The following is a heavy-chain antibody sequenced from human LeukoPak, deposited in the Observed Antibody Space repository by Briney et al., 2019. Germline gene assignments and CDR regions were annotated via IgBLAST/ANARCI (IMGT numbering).Heavy chain of an antibody. CDR3: ARLRYGQGAYRY. V-gene: IGHV4-39*01. D-gene: IGHD4-17*01. J-gene: IGHJ4*02. CDR2: IYYSGST. Sequence: SETLSLTCTVSGGSISSSSYYWGWIRQPPGKGLEWIGSIYYSGSTYYNPSLKSRVTISVDTSKNQFSLKLSSVTAPDTAVYYCARLRYGQGAYRYWGQGTLVTVSS. CDR1: GGSISSSSYY.